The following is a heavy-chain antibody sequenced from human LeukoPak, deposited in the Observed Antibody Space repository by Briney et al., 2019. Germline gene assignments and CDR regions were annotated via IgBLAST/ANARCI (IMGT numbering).Heavy chain of an antibody. CDR1: GFTFSTYA. Sequence: GGSLRLSCAPSGFTFSTYAISWVRQAPGKGLEWVSTISGTDGSTYYADSVKGRFTISRDNSKNTLYLQMSSLRAEDTAVYYCAKAACTTSCYYNCWGQGTLVTVSS. D-gene: IGHD2-2*01. CDR2: ISGTDGST. CDR3: AKAACTTSCYYNC. V-gene: IGHV3-23*01. J-gene: IGHJ4*02.